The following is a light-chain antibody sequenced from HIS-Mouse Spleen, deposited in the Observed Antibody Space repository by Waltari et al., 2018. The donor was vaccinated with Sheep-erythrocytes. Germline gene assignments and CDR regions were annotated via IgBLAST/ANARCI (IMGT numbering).Light chain of an antibody. CDR2: EGS. Sequence: QSALTQPASVSGSPGQSITISCTGTSSDGGSYNLVSWYQQHPGKAPKLMIYEGSKRPSGVSNRFSGSKSGNTASLTISGFQAEDEADYYCCSYAGSSTPWVFGGGTKLTVL. J-gene: IGLJ3*02. CDR3: CSYAGSSTPWV. CDR1: SSDGGSYNL. V-gene: IGLV2-23*01.